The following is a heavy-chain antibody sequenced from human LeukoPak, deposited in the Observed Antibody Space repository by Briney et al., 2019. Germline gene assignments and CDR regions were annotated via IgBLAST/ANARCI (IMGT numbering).Heavy chain of an antibody. CDR2: IYPGDSDT. Sequence: GESLKISCKGSGYSFTSYWIGWVRQMPGKGLEWMGIIYPGDSDTRYSPSFQGQVTISADKSISTAYLQWSSLKASDTAMYYCARGNLRDLAVALEFVDWGQGTLVTVSS. D-gene: IGHD6-19*01. J-gene: IGHJ4*02. CDR1: GYSFTSYW. V-gene: IGHV5-51*01. CDR3: ARGNLRDLAVALEFVD.